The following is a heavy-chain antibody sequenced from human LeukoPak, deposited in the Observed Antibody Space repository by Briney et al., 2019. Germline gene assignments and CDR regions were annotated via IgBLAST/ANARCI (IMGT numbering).Heavy chain of an antibody. Sequence: SETLSLTCTVSGGSISSYYWSWIRQPAGKGLEWIGRIYTSGSTNYNPSLKSRVTMSVDTSKNQFSLKQNSVTAADTAVYYCARTIEHCSGGSCYSRRYYFDYWGQGTLVTVSS. V-gene: IGHV4-4*07. J-gene: IGHJ4*02. CDR1: GGSISSYY. D-gene: IGHD2-15*01. CDR3: ARTIEHCSGGSCYSRRYYFDY. CDR2: IYTSGST.